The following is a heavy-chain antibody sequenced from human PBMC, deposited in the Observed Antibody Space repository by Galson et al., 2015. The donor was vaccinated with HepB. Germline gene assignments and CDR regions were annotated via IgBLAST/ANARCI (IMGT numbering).Heavy chain of an antibody. J-gene: IGHJ4*02. Sequence: SLRLSCAASGFTFSGYHMHWVRQAPGMGLEWVALIWFDGNIKYYGDSVKGRFTISRDNSKNMVYLQMDSLRADDTAVYYRVNEPKTSVAGISYWGQGTLVTVSP. CDR1: GFTFSGYH. CDR3: VNEPKTSVAGISY. V-gene: IGHV3-33*06. D-gene: IGHD6-19*01. CDR2: IWFDGNIK.